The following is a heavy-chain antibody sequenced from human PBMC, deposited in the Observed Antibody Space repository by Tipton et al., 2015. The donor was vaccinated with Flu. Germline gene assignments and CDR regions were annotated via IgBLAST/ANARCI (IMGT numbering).Heavy chain of an antibody. Sequence: TLSLTCAVYGGSFSGYYWSWIRESPGKGLEWIGEINQSGRPNYNPSLKNRVTISVDTSKNQFSLSLTSVTAADTAMYYCARGSWEARFDPWGQGTLVTVSS. V-gene: IGHV4-34*01. CDR3: ARGSWEARFDP. D-gene: IGHD1-26*01. J-gene: IGHJ5*02. CDR1: GGSFSGYY. CDR2: INQSGRP.